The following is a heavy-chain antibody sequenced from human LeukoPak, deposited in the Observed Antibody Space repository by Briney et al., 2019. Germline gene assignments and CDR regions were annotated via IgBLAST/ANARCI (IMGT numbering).Heavy chain of an antibody. D-gene: IGHD6-13*01. CDR2: IIPILGIA. CDR3: ARIAAAGHGYFDY. V-gene: IGHV1-69*04. CDR1: GGTFSSYA. Sequence: VASVKVSCKASGGTFSSYAISWVRQAPGQGLEWMGRIIPILGIANYAQKFQGRVTITADKSTSTAYMELSSLRSEDTAVYYCARIAAAGHGYFDYWGQGTLVTVSS. J-gene: IGHJ4*02.